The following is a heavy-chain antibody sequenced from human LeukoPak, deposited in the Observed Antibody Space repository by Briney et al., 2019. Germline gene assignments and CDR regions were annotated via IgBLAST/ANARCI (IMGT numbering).Heavy chain of an antibody. CDR3: ARDPSVSHGSWSGPMGFFDL. CDR2: LSIGEDAI. V-gene: IGHV3-11*04. D-gene: IGHD3-3*01. CDR1: GFVFTDHY. J-gene: IGHJ2*01. Sequence: PGASLRLSCTASGFVFTDHYMIWIRQAPGKGLEWICSLSIGEDAIFYADSVRGRFAISGDKSNNSLYLLMDNLGVEDTAVYYCARDPSVSHGSWSGPMGFFDLWGRGTLVTVSS.